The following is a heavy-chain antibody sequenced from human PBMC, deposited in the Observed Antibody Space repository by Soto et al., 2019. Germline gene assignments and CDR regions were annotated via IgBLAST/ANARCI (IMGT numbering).Heavy chain of an antibody. V-gene: IGHV3-23*01. D-gene: IGHD6-13*01. CDR1: GFTFISYG. CDR2: ISGSGGGT. CDR3: AKHAAAAAPDY. J-gene: IGHJ4*02. Sequence: GGSLRLSCAASGFTFISYGVSWVRQAPGKGLEWVSLISGSGGGTYYADSVKGRFTISRDNSKNTLYLQMNSLRAEDTAVYYCAKHAAAAAPDYWGQGTLVTVSS.